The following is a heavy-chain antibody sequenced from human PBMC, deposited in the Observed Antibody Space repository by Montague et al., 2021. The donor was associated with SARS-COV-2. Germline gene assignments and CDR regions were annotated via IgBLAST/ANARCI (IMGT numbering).Heavy chain of an antibody. V-gene: IGHV4-34*01. CDR2: INQSGST. CDR3: ARVAGGYYHDSSAYFDH. CDR1: GGSFSGYY. Sequence: SETLSLTCAVYGGSFSGYYWSWTRQPPGKGLEWIGEINQSGSTNYNPSLKSRVTLSVDTSKKQISLKLSSLTAADTAVYYCARVAGGYYHDSSAYFDHWGQGSLVTVSS. J-gene: IGHJ5*02. D-gene: IGHD3-22*01.